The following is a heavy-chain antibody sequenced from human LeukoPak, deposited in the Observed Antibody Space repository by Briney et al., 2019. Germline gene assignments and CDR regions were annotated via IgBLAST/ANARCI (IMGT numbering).Heavy chain of an antibody. D-gene: IGHD2-15*01. V-gene: IGHV4-4*02. CDR1: GGSISSSNW. Sequence: PSGTLSLTCAVSGGSISSSNWWSWVRQPPGKGLEWIGEIYHSGSTNYNPSLKSRVTISVDKSKNQFSLKLSSVTAADTAVYYCARDGCSGGSCEGRDAFDIWGQGTMVTVSS. CDR2: IYHSGST. CDR3: ARDGCSGGSCEGRDAFDI. J-gene: IGHJ3*02.